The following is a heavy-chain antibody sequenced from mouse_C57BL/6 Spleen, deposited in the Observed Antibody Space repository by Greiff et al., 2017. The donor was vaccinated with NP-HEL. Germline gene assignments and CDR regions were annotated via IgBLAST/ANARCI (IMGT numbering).Heavy chain of an antibody. V-gene: IGHV1-19*01. CDR1: GYTFTDYY. CDR3: ANYYGSSYRFAY. CDR2: INPYNGGT. D-gene: IGHD1-1*01. J-gene: IGHJ3*01. Sequence: VQLQQSGPVLVKPGASVKMSCKASGYTFTDYYMNWVKQSHGKSLEWIGVINPYNGGTSYNQKFKGKATLTVDKSSSTAYMELNSLTSEDSAVYYCANYYGSSYRFAYWGQGTLVTVSA.